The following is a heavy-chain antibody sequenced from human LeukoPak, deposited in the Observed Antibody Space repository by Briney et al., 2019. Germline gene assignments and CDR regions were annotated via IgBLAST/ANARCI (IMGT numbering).Heavy chain of an antibody. V-gene: IGHV3-9*03. Sequence: PGGSLRLSCAASGFTFDDYAMHWVLHAPGKGLEWVSGISWNSGSIGYADSVKGRFTISRDNAKNSLYLQMNSLRAEDMALYYCAKAPYYYGSGSPSYFDYWGQGTLVTVSS. CDR2: ISWNSGSI. CDR3: AKAPYYYGSGSPSYFDY. CDR1: GFTFDDYA. J-gene: IGHJ4*02. D-gene: IGHD3-10*01.